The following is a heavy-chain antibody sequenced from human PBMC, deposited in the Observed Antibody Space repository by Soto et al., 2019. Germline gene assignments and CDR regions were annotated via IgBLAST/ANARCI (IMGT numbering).Heavy chain of an antibody. D-gene: IGHD6-6*01. Sequence: PGGSLRLSCAGSGFTFSSSAMSWVRQAPGKGLEWVSAISASGGGTYYADSVKGRFTISRDNSKNTLYLQMNSLRAEDTAVYYCAVLRVAARTFDYWGQGTLVTVSS. J-gene: IGHJ4*02. CDR3: AVLRVAARTFDY. CDR1: GFTFSSSA. CDR2: ISASGGGT. V-gene: IGHV3-23*01.